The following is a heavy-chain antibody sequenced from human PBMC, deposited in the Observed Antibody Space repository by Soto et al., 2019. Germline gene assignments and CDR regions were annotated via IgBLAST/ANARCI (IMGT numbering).Heavy chain of an antibody. D-gene: IGHD2-15*01. V-gene: IGHV3-15*01. CDR2: IKSKTDGGTT. J-gene: IGHJ4*02. CDR3: TTVGSGGSCYS. Sequence: EVQLVESGGGLVKPGGSLRLSCAASGFSFSNAWMSWVRQAPGKGLEWVGRIKSKTDGGTTDYAAPVKGRFTISRDDSKNTLYLEMNSLKTADSAVYYCTTVGSGGSCYSWGQGTLVTVSS. CDR1: GFSFSNAW.